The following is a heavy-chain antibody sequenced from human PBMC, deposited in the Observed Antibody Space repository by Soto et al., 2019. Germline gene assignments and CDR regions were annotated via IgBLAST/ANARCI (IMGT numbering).Heavy chain of an antibody. CDR2: IIPILGIA. V-gene: IGHV1-69*02. D-gene: IGHD1-26*01. CDR3: VGRSPLGRNGMDV. CDR1: GGTFSSYT. J-gene: IGHJ6*02. Sequence: QVQLVQSGAEVKKPGSSVKVSCKASGGTFSSYTISWVRQAPGQGLEWMGRIIPILGIANYAQKFQGRVTITADKSTSTAYMELSSLRSEDTAVYYCVGRSPLGRNGMDVWGQGTTVTVSS.